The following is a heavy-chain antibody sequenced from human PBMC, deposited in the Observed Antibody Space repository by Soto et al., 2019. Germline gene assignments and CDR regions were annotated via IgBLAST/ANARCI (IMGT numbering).Heavy chain of an antibody. CDR1: GFTFGEYA. Sequence: QSGGSLRLSCTDSGFTFGEYAMSWFRQAPGKGLEWVGFIRSKAYGGTTEYAASVKGRFTISRDDSKSIAYLQMNSLKTEDTAVYYCTRVGGSIAPYYYGMDAWGQGPTVTVSS. J-gene: IGHJ6*02. V-gene: IGHV3-49*03. D-gene: IGHD2-21*01. CDR2: IRSKAYGGTT. CDR3: TRVGGSIAPYYYGMDA.